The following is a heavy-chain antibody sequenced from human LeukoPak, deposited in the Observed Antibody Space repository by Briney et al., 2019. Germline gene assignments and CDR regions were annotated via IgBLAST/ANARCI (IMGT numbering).Heavy chain of an antibody. CDR1: GFIFRGYW. CDR2: IKEDGSEK. CDR3: TRGDSSSKIDY. J-gene: IGHJ4*02. D-gene: IGHD6-6*01. V-gene: IGHV3-7*01. Sequence: GGSLRLSCAASGFIFRGYWMSWVRQAPGKELEWVANIKEDGSEKYYVDSVKGRFTISRDNAKNSLNLQMDSLRVEDTAVYYCTRGDSSSKIDYWGQGTLVTVSS.